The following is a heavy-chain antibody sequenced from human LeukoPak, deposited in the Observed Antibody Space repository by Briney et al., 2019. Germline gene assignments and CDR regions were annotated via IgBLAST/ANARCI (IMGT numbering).Heavy chain of an antibody. Sequence: PGGSLRLSCAASGFTFSSYAMSWVRQAPGKGLEWVLAISGSGGSTYYADSVKGRFTISRDNSKNTLYLQMNSLRAEDTAVYYCAPMGYYYDSSGYYIDYWGQGTLVTVSS. D-gene: IGHD3-22*01. CDR3: APMGYYYDSSGYYIDY. CDR1: GFTFSSYA. J-gene: IGHJ4*02. CDR2: ISGSGGST. V-gene: IGHV3-23*01.